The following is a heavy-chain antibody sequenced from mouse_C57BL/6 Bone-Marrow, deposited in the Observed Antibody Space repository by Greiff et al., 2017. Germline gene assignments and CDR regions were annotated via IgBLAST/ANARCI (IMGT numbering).Heavy chain of an antibody. D-gene: IGHD1-1*01. V-gene: IGHV3-1*01. Sequence: VQLKESGPGMVKPSQSLSLTCTVTGYSITSGYDWHWIRHFPGNKLEWMGYISYSGSTNYNPSLKSRISITHDTSKNHFFLKLNSVTTEDTATYYCASTPDYYGSSPSWFAYWGQGTLVTVSA. CDR1: GYSITSGYD. CDR3: ASTPDYYGSSPSWFAY. CDR2: ISYSGST. J-gene: IGHJ3*01.